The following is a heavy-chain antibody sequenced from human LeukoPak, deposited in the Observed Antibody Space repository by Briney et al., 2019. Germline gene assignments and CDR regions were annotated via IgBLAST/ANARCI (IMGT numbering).Heavy chain of an antibody. CDR3: ARVPRDGNGFDP. Sequence: GASVKVSCKASGYTFTSYDINWVRQATGQGLEWMGWMNPISGNTGYAQKFQGRVTMTRSTSISTAYMELSSLRSEDTAVYYCARVPRDGNGFDPWGQGTLVTVSS. J-gene: IGHJ5*02. CDR2: MNPISGNT. CDR1: GYTFTSYD. V-gene: IGHV1-8*01. D-gene: IGHD3-10*01.